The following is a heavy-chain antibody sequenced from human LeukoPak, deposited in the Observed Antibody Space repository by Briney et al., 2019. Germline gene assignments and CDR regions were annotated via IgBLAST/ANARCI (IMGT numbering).Heavy chain of an antibody. Sequence: SETLSLTCAVYGGSFSGYYWSWIRQPPGKGLEWIGEINHSGSTNYNPSLKSRVTISVDTSKNQFSLKLSSVTAADTAVYYCARSGGDWNDVDYFDYWGQGTLVTVSS. CDR1: GGSFSGYY. D-gene: IGHD1-1*01. V-gene: IGHV4-34*01. CDR3: ARSGGDWNDVDYFDY. CDR2: INHSGST. J-gene: IGHJ4*02.